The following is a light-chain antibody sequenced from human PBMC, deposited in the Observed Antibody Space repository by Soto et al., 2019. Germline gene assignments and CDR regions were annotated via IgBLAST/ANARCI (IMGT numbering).Light chain of an antibody. V-gene: IGKV3-15*01. CDR2: GAS. CDR1: QSVRSN. J-gene: IGKJ2*01. Sequence: EIVMTQSPATLSVSPGERATLSCRASQSVRSNLAWYQQKPGQAPRLLIYGASTRATGIPARFSGSGSGIEFNLTISSLQSEDFAVYYCQQYNNWPPMYTFGQGTKLEIK. CDR3: QQYNNWPPMYT.